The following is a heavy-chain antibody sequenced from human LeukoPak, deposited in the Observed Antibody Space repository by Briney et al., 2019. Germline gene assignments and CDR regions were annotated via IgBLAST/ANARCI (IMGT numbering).Heavy chain of an antibody. CDR3: ARAAPTTNKGAYGWFDP. D-gene: IGHD3-16*01. V-gene: IGHV4-4*07. CDR2: IYTSGST. J-gene: IGHJ5*02. Sequence: SETLSLTCTVSGGSISGYYWSWIGQPAGKGLELIARIYTSGSTNYNPSLKSRVTMSVDTSKNQFSLKLSSVTAADTAVYYCARAAPTTNKGAYGWFDPGSQGTPVTVSS. CDR1: GGSISGYY.